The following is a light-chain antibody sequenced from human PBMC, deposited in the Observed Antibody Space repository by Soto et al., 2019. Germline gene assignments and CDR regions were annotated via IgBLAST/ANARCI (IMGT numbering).Light chain of an antibody. V-gene: IGKV1-39*01. CDR1: QSISSY. Sequence: DIQMTQSPSSLSASVGDRASITCRASQSISSYLNWYQQKPGKDPKLLIYAESSLQSGVQSRFNASGSGTDFTLRISSLQPEDFSTYYCQQGSTTPITFGQGNKVDIK. CDR2: AES. CDR3: QQGSTTPIT. J-gene: IGKJ1*01.